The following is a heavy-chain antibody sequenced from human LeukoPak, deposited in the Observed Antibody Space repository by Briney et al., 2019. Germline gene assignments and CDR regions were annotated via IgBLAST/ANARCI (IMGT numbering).Heavy chain of an antibody. D-gene: IGHD3-22*01. CDR3: AKDADFNYDSSGYYRDSSFDY. Sequence: GGSLRLSCAASGFTFSTFAMIWVRQPPGKGLEWVSSIFPSGGEIHYADSVKGRFTISRDNSKNTLYLQMNSLRAEDTAVYYCAKDADFNYDSSGYYRDSSFDYWGQGTLVTVSS. J-gene: IGHJ4*02. CDR1: GFTFSTFA. V-gene: IGHV3-23*01. CDR2: IFPSGGEI.